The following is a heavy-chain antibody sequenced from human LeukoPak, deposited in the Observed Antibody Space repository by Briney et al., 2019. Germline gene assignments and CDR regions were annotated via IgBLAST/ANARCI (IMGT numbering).Heavy chain of an antibody. J-gene: IGHJ4*02. Sequence: GGSLRLSCAASGFTFSSHGTHWVRQAPGKGLEWVAFIRYDGTREYYADSMKGRFNISRDNFKNTLYLQMNSLRAEDTAVYYCAKDNYYGDYEVTSIFGVDWGQGTLVTVSS. CDR3: AKDNYYGDYEVTSIFGVD. D-gene: IGHD4-17*01. CDR2: IRYDGTRE. V-gene: IGHV3-30*02. CDR1: GFTFSSHG.